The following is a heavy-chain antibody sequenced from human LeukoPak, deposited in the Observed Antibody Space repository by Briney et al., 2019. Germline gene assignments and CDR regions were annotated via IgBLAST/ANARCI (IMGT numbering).Heavy chain of an antibody. J-gene: IGHJ3*02. D-gene: IGHD5-24*01. CDR2: INPNSGGT. V-gene: IGHV1-2*02. CDR3: ARVQRWLQYDAFDI. Sequence: ASVKVSCKAAGDTFTSYDINLARQATGQGLEWMGWINPNSGGTNYAQRFQGRVTMTRGTSISTAYMELSRLRSDDTAVYYCARVQRWLQYDAFDIWGQGTMVTVSS. CDR1: GDTFTSYD.